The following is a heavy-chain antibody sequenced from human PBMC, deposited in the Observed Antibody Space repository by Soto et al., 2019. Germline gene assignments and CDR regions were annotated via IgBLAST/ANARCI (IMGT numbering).Heavy chain of an antibody. CDR2: ISWDGGST. V-gene: IGHV3-43*01. CDR3: AKDMRPNSSCWYVGSGMDV. CDR1: GFTFDDYT. D-gene: IGHD6-13*01. J-gene: IGHJ6*02. Sequence: GGSLRLSCAASGFTFDDYTMHWVRQAPGKGLEWVSLISWDGGSTYYADSVKGRFTISRDNSKNSLYLQMNSLRTEDTALYYCAKDMRPNSSCWYVGSGMDVWGQGTTVTVSS.